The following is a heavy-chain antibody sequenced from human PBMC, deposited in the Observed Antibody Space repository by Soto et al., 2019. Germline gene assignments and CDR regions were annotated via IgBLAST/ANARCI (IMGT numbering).Heavy chain of an antibody. CDR3: ARSPPLEGATAFDI. CDR2: IYYSGST. D-gene: IGHD1-26*01. J-gene: IGHJ3*02. V-gene: IGHV4-59*08. CDR1: GGSISSYY. Sequence: KQSQTLSLTCTVSGGSISSYYWSWIRQPPGKGLEWIGYIYYSGSTNYNPSLKSRVTISVDTSKNQFSLKLSSVTAADTAVYYCARSPPLEGATAFDIWGQGTMVTVSS.